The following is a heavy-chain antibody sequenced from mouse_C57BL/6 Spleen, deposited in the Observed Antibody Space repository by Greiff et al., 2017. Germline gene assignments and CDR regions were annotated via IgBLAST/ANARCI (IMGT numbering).Heavy chain of an antibody. CDR2: IDPSDSYT. Sequence: QVQLQQPGAELVMPGASVKLSCKASGYPFTRYWMPWVKPRPGQGLEWIGEIDPSDSYTNYNQKFKGKSTLTVDKSSSTAYMQLSSLTSEDSAVYYCARCYDYDAAWFAYWGQGTLVTVSA. J-gene: IGHJ3*01. V-gene: IGHV1-69*01. CDR1: GYPFTRYW. CDR3: ARCYDYDAAWFAY. D-gene: IGHD2-4*01.